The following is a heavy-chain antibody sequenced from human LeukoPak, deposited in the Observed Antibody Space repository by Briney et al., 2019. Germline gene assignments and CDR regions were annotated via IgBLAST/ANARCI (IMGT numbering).Heavy chain of an antibody. V-gene: IGHV4-59*12. CDR3: ARFGSGWHYFDY. CDR2: IYYSGST. CDR1: GGSISSYY. J-gene: IGHJ4*02. Sequence: SETLSLTCTVSGGSISSYYWSWTRQPPGKGLEWIGYIYYSGSTNYNPSLKSRVTISVDTSKSQFSLKLSSVTAADTAVYYCARFGSGWHYFDYWGQGTLVTVSS. D-gene: IGHD6-19*01.